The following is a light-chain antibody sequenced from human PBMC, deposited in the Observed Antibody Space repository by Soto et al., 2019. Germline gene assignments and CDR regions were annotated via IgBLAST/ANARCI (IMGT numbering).Light chain of an antibody. V-gene: IGLV2-23*01. CDR1: SSDVGSYNL. CDR2: EGS. CDR3: CSYAGSSTYYV. J-gene: IGLJ1*01. Sequence: SALTQPASVYGSPGQSITISCPGTSSDVGSYNLVSWYQQHPGKAPKLMIYEGSKRPSGVSNRFSGSKSGNTASLTISGLQAEDEADYYCCSYAGSSTYYVFGTGTKVTVL.